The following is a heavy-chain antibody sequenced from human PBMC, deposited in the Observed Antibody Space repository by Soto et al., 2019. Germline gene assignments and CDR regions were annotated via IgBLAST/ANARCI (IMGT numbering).Heavy chain of an antibody. J-gene: IGHJ6*02. CDR3: ARDTGRLRLGELSLARNYYYYYGMDV. V-gene: IGHV4-61*01. CDR2: MYYRGST. D-gene: IGHD3-16*02. Sequence: SETLSLTCTVSGGSVSSGSYYWSWIRQPPGKGLEWIGYMYYRGSTNYNPSLKSRVTISVDTSKNQFSLKLSSVTAADTAVYYCARDTGRLRLGELSLARNYYYYYGMDVWGQGTTVTVS. CDR1: GGSVSSGSYY.